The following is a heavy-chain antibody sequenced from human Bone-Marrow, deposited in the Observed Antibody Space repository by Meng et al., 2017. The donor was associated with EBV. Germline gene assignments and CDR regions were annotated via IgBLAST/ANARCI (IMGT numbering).Heavy chain of an antibody. J-gene: IGHJ4*02. V-gene: IGHV4-39*07. CDR3: ARGWGDFNF. Sequence: APRPVKLSRSLSLVSAVTCAPITGGTFFWGWLPQPPGKAMDLIGTIPHRGVTAYTPSPQRRVTISVDTSRNHLSLRLNSMTAADTAVYYCARGWGDFNFWGRGTLVTVSS. D-gene: IGHD3-16*01. CDR2: IPHRGVT. CDR1: CAPITGGTFF.